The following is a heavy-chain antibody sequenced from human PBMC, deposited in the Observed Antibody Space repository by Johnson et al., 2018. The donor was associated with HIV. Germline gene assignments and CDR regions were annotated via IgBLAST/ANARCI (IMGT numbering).Heavy chain of an antibody. CDR3: TTEGDAFDI. CDR1: GFPFSNAW. CDR2: LKSRADVGTT. J-gene: IGHJ3*02. V-gene: IGHV3-15*01. Sequence: VHLVESGGGLVKPGGSLRLSCRASGFPFSNAWMNWVRQAPGKGLEWVGRLKSRADVGTTDYAVSVKDRFTILRDDSKNTLYLQMSSLRTEDAGVYYCTTEGDAFDIWGQGTMVTVSS.